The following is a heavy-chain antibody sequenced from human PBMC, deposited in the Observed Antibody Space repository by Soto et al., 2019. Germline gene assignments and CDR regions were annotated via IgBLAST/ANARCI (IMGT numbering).Heavy chain of an antibody. CDR2: VKSKRDGGTT. J-gene: IGHJ4*02. Sequence: PGGSLRLSCAASVFSFTNAWMSWFRQAPGKGLEWVGRVKSKRDGGTTVSAAPVKGRFSISRDDSKDTLYLQMNSLRTDDTAVYFCATDTKNGDKANYWGQGTLVTVSS. CDR3: ATDTKNGDKANY. CDR1: VFSFTNAW. D-gene: IGHD5-18*01. V-gene: IGHV3-15*01.